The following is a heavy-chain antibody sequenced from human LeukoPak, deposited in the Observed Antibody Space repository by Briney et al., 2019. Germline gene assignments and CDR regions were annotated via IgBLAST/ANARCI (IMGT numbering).Heavy chain of an antibody. V-gene: IGHV3-21*01. CDR1: GFTFSSYS. D-gene: IGHD3-10*01. CDR2: ISSSSSYI. J-gene: IGHJ6*02. CDR3: ARLPFGTMVRGVTYGMDV. Sequence: PGGSLRLSCAASGFTFSSYSMSWVRQAPGKGLEWVSSISSSSSYIYYADSVKGRFTISRDNAKNSLYLQMNSLRAEDTAVYYCARLPFGTMVRGVTYGMDVWGQGTTVTVSS.